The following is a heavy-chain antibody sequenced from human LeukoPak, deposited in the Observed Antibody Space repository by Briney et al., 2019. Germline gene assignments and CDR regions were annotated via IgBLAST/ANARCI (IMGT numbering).Heavy chain of an antibody. J-gene: IGHJ3*02. CDR3: ARESVYYDSSGYYKDAFDI. Sequence: SVKVSCKASGYTFTSYAISWVRQAPGQGLEWMGGIIPIFGTANYAQKFQGRVTITADKSTSTAYMELSSLRSEDTAVYYCARESVYYDSSGYYKDAFDIWGQGTMVTVSS. V-gene: IGHV1-69*06. CDR1: GYTFTSYA. CDR2: IIPIFGTA. D-gene: IGHD3-22*01.